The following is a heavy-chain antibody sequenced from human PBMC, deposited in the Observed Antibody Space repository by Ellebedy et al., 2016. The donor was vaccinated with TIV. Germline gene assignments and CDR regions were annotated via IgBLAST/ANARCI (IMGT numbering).Heavy chain of an antibody. CDR1: GFTFSSHD. V-gene: IGHV3-13*01. Sequence: GESLKISCAASGFTFSSHDMHWVRQPTGKGLELVSGITSAGDTYYLSSVKGRFIISRDSAKNSLYLQMNSLRAEDTAVYYCARATSGFEYWGQGTLATVSS. CDR3: ARATSGFEY. CDR2: ITSAGDT. D-gene: IGHD5-24*01. J-gene: IGHJ4*02.